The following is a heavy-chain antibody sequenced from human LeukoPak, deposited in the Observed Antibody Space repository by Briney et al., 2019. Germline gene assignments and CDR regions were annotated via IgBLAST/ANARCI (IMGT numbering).Heavy chain of an antibody. D-gene: IGHD3-3*01. CDR1: GYTFTGYY. V-gene: IGHV1-2*02. J-gene: IGHJ4*02. CDR2: INPNSGGT. Sequence: ASVKVSCKASGYTFTGYYMHWVRQAPGQGLEWMGWINPNSGGTNYAQKFQGRATMTRDTSISTAYMELSRLRSDDTAVYYCASISIFGVAKGGRPLYWGQGTLVTVSS. CDR3: ASISIFGVAKGGRPLY.